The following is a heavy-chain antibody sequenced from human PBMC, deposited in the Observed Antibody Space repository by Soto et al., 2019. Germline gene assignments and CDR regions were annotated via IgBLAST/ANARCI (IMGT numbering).Heavy chain of an antibody. Sequence: PGESLKISCQGSGYSFASYWIGWVRQMPGKDLEWIGIIYPGDSDTRYSPSFQGQVTISADKSLRTAYLQWTSLKASDTALYYCATPRPSNPGFSYASMDVWGQGTT. CDR2: IYPGDSDT. D-gene: IGHD1-1*01. V-gene: IGHV5-51*01. CDR1: GYSFASYW. CDR3: ATPRPSNPGFSYASMDV. J-gene: IGHJ6*02.